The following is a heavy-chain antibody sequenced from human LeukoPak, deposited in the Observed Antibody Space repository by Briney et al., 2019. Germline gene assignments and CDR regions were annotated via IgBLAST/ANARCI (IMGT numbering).Heavy chain of an antibody. J-gene: IGHJ4*02. CDR3: ARDRGEENNNHYYHSNEFDY. D-gene: IGHD3-22*01. V-gene: IGHV1-46*01. CDR2: INPSGGST. CDR1: GYTFTSYY. Sequence: GASVKVSCKASGYTFTSYYMHWVRQAPGQGLEWMGIINPSGGSTSYAQKFQGRVTMTRDMSTSTVYMELSSLRSEDTAVYYCARDRGEENNNHYYHSNEFDYWGQGTLVTVSS.